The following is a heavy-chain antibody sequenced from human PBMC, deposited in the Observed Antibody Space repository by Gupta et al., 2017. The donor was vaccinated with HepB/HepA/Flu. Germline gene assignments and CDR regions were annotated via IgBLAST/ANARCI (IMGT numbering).Heavy chain of an antibody. CDR1: GGSISSSSYY. J-gene: IGHJ4*02. CDR2: IYYSGST. V-gene: IGHV4-39*01. Sequence: QLQLQESGPGLVKPSETLSLPCPVSGGSISSSSYYWGWIRQPPGKGLEWIGCIYYSGSTYYNPALKSRVTISVDTSNNRFSLKLSSVTAADTAVYYCARREQWLVFGVWGGRGFDYWGQGTLVTVSS. D-gene: IGHD6-19*01. CDR3: ARREQWLVFGVWGGRGFDY.